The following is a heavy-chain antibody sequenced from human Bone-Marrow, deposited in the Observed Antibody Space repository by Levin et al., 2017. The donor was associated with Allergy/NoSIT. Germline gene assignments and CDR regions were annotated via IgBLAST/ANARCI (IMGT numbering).Heavy chain of an antibody. CDR2: IYYSGST. Sequence: SETLSLTCTVSGGSISSSSYYWGWIRQPPGKGLEWIGSIYYSGSTYYNPSLKSRVTISVDTSKNQFSLKLSSVTAADTAVYYCAREEAVLMPTRDYWGQGTLVTVSS. CDR1: GGSISSSSYY. V-gene: IGHV4-39*02. CDR3: AREEAVLMPTRDY. D-gene: IGHD6-19*01. J-gene: IGHJ4*02.